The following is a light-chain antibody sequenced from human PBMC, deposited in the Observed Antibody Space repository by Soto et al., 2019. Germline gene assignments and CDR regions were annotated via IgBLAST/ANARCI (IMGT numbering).Light chain of an antibody. CDR1: SSNIGADYD. J-gene: IGLJ1*01. V-gene: IGLV1-40*01. CDR3: QSDESSPNGHV. Sequence: QSVLTQPPSVSGAPGQRVTISCTGSSSNIGADYDEHWYEQLPGTAPKLLIYGNSNRPSGVPDRFSGSKSGPSASLAITGLQGEDDAYYYCQSDESSPNGHVFRTGTNLTVL. CDR2: GNS.